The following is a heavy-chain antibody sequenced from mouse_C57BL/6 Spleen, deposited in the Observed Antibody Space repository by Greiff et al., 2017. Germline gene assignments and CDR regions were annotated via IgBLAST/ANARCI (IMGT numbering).Heavy chain of an antibody. CDR2: IAPSDSYT. CDR3: ARRVTVVGGGHFDY. D-gene: IGHD1-1*01. V-gene: IGHV1-59*01. CDR1: GYTFTSYW. Sequence: QVHVKQPGAELVRPGTSVKLSCKASGYTFTSYWMHWVKQRPGQGLEWIGVIAPSDSYTNYNQKFKGKATLTVDTSSRTAYMQLSSLTSEDSAVYYCARRVTVVGGGHFDYWGQGTTLTVSS. J-gene: IGHJ2*01.